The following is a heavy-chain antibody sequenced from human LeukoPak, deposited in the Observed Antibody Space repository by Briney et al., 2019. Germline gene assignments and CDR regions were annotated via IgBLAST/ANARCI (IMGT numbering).Heavy chain of an antibody. CDR3: ARDSANILGITLDAFDI. D-gene: IGHD2-21*01. Sequence: QSGGSLRLSCAASEFTVSSNYMSWVRQAPGKGLQWVSVIYPGSDIYYADSVKGRFIISRDNSKNTLFLQMNSLTADDTAVYYCARDSANILGITLDAFDIWGQGTMVTVSS. CDR1: EFTVSSNY. J-gene: IGHJ3*02. V-gene: IGHV3-53*01. CDR2: IYPGSDI.